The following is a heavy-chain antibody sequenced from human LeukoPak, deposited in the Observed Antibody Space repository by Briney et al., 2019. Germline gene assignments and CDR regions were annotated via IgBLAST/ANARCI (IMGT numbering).Heavy chain of an antibody. CDR2: INHSGST. CDR3: ERGRGLFFTHYGSGRYVWCDP. Sequence: SETLSLTCAVYGGSFTGYYGSWIRQPPGKGLEWIGEINHSGSTNYNPSLKSRVTISVDTSKNQFSLKLSSVTAADTAVYYCERGRGLFFTHYGSGRYVWCDPWGQGTLVTVSS. CDR1: GGSFTGYY. D-gene: IGHD3-10*01. V-gene: IGHV4-34*01. J-gene: IGHJ5*02.